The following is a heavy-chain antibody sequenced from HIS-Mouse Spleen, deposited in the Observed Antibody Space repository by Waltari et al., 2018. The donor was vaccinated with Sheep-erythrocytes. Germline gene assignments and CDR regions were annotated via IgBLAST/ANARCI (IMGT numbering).Heavy chain of an antibody. V-gene: IGHV3-53*01. D-gene: IGHD4-17*01. CDR2: IYSGGST. J-gene: IGHJ3*02. CDR3: ARGHPDYGDYDAFDI. CDR1: GFTVSSNY. Sequence: EVQLVESGGGLIQPGGSLRLSCAASGFTVSSNYMSWVRQAQGKGLEWVSVIYSGGSTYYADSVKGRFTISRDNSKNTLYLQMNSLRAEDTAVYYCARGHPDYGDYDAFDIWGQGTMVTVSS.